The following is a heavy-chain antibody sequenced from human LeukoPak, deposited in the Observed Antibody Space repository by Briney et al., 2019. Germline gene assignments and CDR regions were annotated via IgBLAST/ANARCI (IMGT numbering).Heavy chain of an antibody. J-gene: IGHJ4*02. CDR2: IRGSVGST. D-gene: IGHD3-22*01. Sequence: GWSLRLSCSASGFTFSTYVMSWVRQAPGKGLEWVSAIRGSVGSTYYADSVNGRFAISRDNSKNTLYLQMNSLRAEETAAYYCARPSEQRDYYDTSDYYPYRGQGTLVTVSS. CDR1: GFTFSTYV. V-gene: IGHV3-23*01. CDR3: ARPSEQRDYYDTSDYYPY.